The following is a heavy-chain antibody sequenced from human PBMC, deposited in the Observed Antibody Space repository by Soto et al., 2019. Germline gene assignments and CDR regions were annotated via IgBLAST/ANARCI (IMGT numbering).Heavy chain of an antibody. D-gene: IGHD3-16*02. CDR2: IGSSGGST. Sequence: EVQLLESGGGLVQPGGSLRLSCAASGFTFSNYAMSWVRQAPGKGLEWVSGIGSSGGSTYYADSVKGRFTISRDNAKNSLYLQMNSLRAEDTAVYYCARLTRLRLGELSLYYYFDYWGQGTLVTVSS. V-gene: IGHV3-23*01. CDR1: GFTFSNYA. CDR3: ARLTRLRLGELSLYYYFDY. J-gene: IGHJ4*02.